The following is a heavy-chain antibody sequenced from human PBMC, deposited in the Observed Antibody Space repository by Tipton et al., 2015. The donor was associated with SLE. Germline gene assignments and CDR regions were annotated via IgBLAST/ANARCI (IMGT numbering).Heavy chain of an antibody. V-gene: IGHV5-51*01. J-gene: IGHJ4*02. D-gene: IGHD2-8*02. CDR1: GYIFTTHW. CDR3: ARHATEVTGGDY. Sequence: QLVQSGAEVKKPGESLKISCKGSGYIFTTHWIGWVRQMPGKGLEWMGIIYPGDSDTRYSPSFRGQVIISTDKSISTAYLQWSSLKASDTAMYYCARHATEVTGGDYWGQGALVTVSS. CDR2: IYPGDSDT.